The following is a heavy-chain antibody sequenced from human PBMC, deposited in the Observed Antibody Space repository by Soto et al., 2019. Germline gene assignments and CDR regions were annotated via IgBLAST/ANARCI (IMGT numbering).Heavy chain of an antibody. CDR2: ISNDGSEK. Sequence: QVQLVESGGGVVQPGRSLRLSCAASGFTFRTYGMHWVRQAPGKGLEWVAVISNDGSEKYFADSVKGRFAISRDNSKNTLFLQMNSLRDDDTGVYYCAKYVYDTGWEVPVDPWGQGTLVTVSS. CDR1: GFTFRTYG. CDR3: AKYVYDTGWEVPVDP. J-gene: IGHJ5*02. V-gene: IGHV3-30*18. D-gene: IGHD6-19*01.